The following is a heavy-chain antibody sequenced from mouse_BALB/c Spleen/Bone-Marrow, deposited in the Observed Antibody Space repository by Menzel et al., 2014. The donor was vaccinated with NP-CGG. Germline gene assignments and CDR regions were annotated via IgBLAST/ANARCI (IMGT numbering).Heavy chain of an antibody. CDR2: INPGIGGT. CDR1: GYAFTNYL. V-gene: IGHV1-54*01. Sequence: VQLQQSGDELVRPGTSVKVSCKASGYAFTNYLIEWFKQRPGQGLEWIGRINPGIGGTTYNAKFKGKATLTADKSSTTAYMQLSSLTSDDSAVYFCARFTRDYWGQGTTLSLSS. J-gene: IGHJ2*01. CDR3: ARFTRDY.